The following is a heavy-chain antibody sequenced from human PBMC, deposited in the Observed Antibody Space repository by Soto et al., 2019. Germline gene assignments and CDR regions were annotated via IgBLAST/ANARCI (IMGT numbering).Heavy chain of an antibody. CDR3: ARDPRPIVVGLDY. V-gene: IGHV4-39*02. CDR1: GGSISSSSYY. J-gene: IGHJ4*02. CDR2: IYYSGST. Sequence: SETLSLTCTVSGGSISSSSYYWGWIRHPPGKGLEWIGSIYYSGSTYYNPSLKSRVTISVDTSKNQFSLKLSSVTAADTAVYYCARDPRPIVVGLDYWGQGTLVTVSS. D-gene: IGHD3-22*01.